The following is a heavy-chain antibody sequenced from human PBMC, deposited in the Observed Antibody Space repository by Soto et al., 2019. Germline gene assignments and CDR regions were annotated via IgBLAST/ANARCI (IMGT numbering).Heavy chain of an antibody. J-gene: IGHJ4*02. Sequence: QVQLVQSGAEVKKPGASVKVSCRASGYSFSSYDINWVRQATGQGLEWVGWMNPNSGDTGYAQKFQGRVTLTRDTSTSTAYMELSSLRSEDTAVYFCARNPATTGDFDYWGQGTRVTVSS. D-gene: IGHD1-1*01. V-gene: IGHV1-8*01. CDR3: ARNPATTGDFDY. CDR1: GYSFSSYD. CDR2: MNPNSGDT.